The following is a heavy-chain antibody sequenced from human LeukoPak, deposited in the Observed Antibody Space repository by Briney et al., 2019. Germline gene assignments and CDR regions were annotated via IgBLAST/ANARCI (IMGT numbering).Heavy chain of an antibody. J-gene: IGHJ4*02. Sequence: PSQTLSLTCTVSGGSISSSGYYWNWIRQPPGKGLEWIGYIYYSGSTYYNPSLKSRVTISVDTSKNQFSLKLSSVTAADTAVYYCARPGQYCSSTSCHFDYWGQGTLVTVSS. D-gene: IGHD2-2*01. CDR3: ARPGQYCSSTSCHFDY. CDR1: GGSISSSGYY. V-gene: IGHV4-30-2*03. CDR2: IYYSGST.